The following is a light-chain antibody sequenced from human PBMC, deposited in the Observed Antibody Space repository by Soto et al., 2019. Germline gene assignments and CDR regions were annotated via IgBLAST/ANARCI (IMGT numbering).Light chain of an antibody. CDR1: SSDVGAYNY. J-gene: IGLJ1*01. V-gene: IGLV1-40*01. Sequence: QSVLTQPPSASGSPGQSVTISCTGTSSDVGAYNYVSWYQQLPGTAPKLIIYDNSNRPSGVPDRFSGSKSGTSASLAITGLQAEDEADYYCQSYDSSRSGYVFGTGTKVTVL. CDR2: DNS. CDR3: QSYDSSRSGYV.